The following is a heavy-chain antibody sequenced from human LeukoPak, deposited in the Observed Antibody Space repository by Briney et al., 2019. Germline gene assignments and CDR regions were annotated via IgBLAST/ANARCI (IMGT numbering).Heavy chain of an antibody. CDR3: ARGRGFGGNARFDY. CDR2: INHSGST. V-gene: IGHV4-34*01. J-gene: IGHJ4*02. CDR1: GGSFSGYY. Sequence: SETLSLTCAVYGGSFSGYYWSWIRQPPGKGLEWIGEINHSGSTNYNPSLKSRVTISVDTSKNQFSLKLSSVTAADTAMYYCARGRGFGGNARFDYWGQGTLVTVSS. D-gene: IGHD4-23*01.